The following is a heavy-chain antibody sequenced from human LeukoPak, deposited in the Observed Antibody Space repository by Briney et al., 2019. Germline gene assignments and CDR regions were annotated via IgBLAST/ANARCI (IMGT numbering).Heavy chain of an antibody. J-gene: IGHJ4*02. CDR1: GFSLSSSGMF. CDR3: ARTYYGSGNNNSKRPVFDH. V-gene: IGHV2-70*01. Sequence: SCPALVKPTQTLTLTCTLPGFSLSSSGMFVRWNHQPPEKALEWLALIDWGDDKYYTTSVKTRLNNTKGTSKNQVVITMTNMDPVDTATYYCARTYYGSGNNNSKRPVFDHWGKGILVT. D-gene: IGHD3-10*01. CDR2: IDWGDDK.